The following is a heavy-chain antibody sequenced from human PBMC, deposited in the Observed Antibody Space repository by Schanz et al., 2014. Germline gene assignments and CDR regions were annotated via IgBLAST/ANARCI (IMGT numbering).Heavy chain of an antibody. CDR1: GFTFSSHW. D-gene: IGHD3-10*01. CDR3: ARIGGSVFDY. Sequence: EVQLLESGGGLVQPGGSLRLSCAASGFTFSSHWMHWVRQDPGKGLEWVSYVSRSTPDIYYADSVKGRFTISRDNSKNSLYLQMNSLRAEGTAVYYCARIGGSVFDYWAQGTLVTVSS. V-gene: IGHV3-48*04. CDR2: VSRSTPDI. J-gene: IGHJ4*02.